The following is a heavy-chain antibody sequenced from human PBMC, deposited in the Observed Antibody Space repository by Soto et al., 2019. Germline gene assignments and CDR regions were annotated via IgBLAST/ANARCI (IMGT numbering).Heavy chain of an antibody. CDR3: ARSGNLVETKYFQH. CDR1: GGSISSGGYY. Sequence: QVRLQESGPGLVKPSQTMSLTCTVSGGSISSGGYYWSWIRQHPGKGLEWIGYIYYSGSTYYNPSLKSRVTISGDTSKNQFSLKLSSVTAADTAVYYCARSGNLVETKYFQHCRQGTLVTVSS. D-gene: IGHD2-8*02. CDR2: IYYSGST. V-gene: IGHV4-31*03. J-gene: IGHJ1*01.